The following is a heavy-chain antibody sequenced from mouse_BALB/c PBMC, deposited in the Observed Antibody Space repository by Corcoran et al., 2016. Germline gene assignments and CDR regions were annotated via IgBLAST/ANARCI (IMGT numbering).Heavy chain of an antibody. V-gene: IGHV1-81*01. Sequence: QVQLQQSGPELVKPGASVKMSCKASGYTFTDYVISWVKQRTGQGLEWIGEIYPGSGSTYYNEKFKGKATLTADKSSNTAYMQLSSLTSEDSAVYFCARSSITTATAWFAYWGQGTLVTVSA. CDR1: GYTFTDYV. J-gene: IGHJ3*01. D-gene: IGHD1-2*01. CDR2: IYPGSGST. CDR3: ARSSITTATAWFAY.